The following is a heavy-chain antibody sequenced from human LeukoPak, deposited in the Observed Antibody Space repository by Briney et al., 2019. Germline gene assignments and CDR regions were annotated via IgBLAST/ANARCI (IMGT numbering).Heavy chain of an antibody. D-gene: IGHD2-21*02. V-gene: IGHV1-2*02. CDR1: GYTFTGYY. Sequence: ASVKVSCKASGYTFTGYYIHWVRQAPGQGLEWMGWIHPNRGNTNYAQEFQGRVTMTRDASISTAYMELNRLTSDDTAVYYCAKVTATTFDYWGQGTLVTVSS. J-gene: IGHJ4*02. CDR2: IHPNRGNT. CDR3: AKVTATTFDY.